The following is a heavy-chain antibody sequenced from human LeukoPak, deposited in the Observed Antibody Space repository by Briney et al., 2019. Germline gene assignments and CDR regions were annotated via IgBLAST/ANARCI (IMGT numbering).Heavy chain of an antibody. CDR2: IIPIFGTA. Sequence: KVSCKASGGTFSSYAISWVGQAPGQGLEWMGGIIPIFGTANYAQKFQGRVTMTTDTSTSTAYMELRSLRSDDTAVYYCARVTGTNLSDYWGQGTLVTVSS. CDR1: GGTFSSYA. D-gene: IGHD1-7*01. J-gene: IGHJ4*02. V-gene: IGHV1-69*05. CDR3: ARVTGTNLSDY.